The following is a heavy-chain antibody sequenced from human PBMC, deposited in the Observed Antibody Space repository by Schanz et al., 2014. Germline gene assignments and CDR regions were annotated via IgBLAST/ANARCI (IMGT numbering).Heavy chain of an antibody. CDR2: ISGSGGST. J-gene: IGHJ6*03. CDR3: ARLGTGMAVAGSVIDSYYYYMDV. V-gene: IGHV3-23*01. D-gene: IGHD6-19*01. Sequence: EVQLLESGGGLVQPGGSLRLSCAASGFTFTNYAMTWVRQAPGKGLEWVSAISGSGGSTYYADSVKGRFIISRDNSKNNSKNTLYVQMNSLRSEDTAVYYCARLGTGMAVAGSVIDSYYYYMDVWGEGTTXTVSS. CDR1: GFTFTNYA.